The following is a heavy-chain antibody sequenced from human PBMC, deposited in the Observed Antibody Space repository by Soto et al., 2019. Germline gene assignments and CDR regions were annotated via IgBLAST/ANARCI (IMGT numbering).Heavy chain of an antibody. J-gene: IGHJ6*02. CDR3: ARDWQQLATGDYYYYGMDV. CDR1: GGSISSNNW. CDR2: IYHSGST. D-gene: IGHD6-13*01. Sequence: GTLSLTCTVSGGSISSNNWWSWVRQPPGKGLEWIGEIYHSGSTNYNPSLKSRVIISVDTSKNQFSLRLSSVTAADTAVYYCARDWQQLATGDYYYYGMDVWGQGTTVTVSS. V-gene: IGHV4-4*02.